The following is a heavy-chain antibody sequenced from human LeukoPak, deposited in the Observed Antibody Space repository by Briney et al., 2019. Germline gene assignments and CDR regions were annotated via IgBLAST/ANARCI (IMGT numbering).Heavy chain of an antibody. CDR1: GGSITGQY. V-gene: IGHV4-4*08. CDR2: IHSIGAT. Sequence: SETLSLTCAVSGGSITGQYWSWVRQSPGKGLEWIGYIHSIGATSYNPSLKSRVTISLDTPKKQFSLRLHSVTAADTAVYYCVRGWDPEGADYYYIDVWGKGTTVSVSS. J-gene: IGHJ6*03. CDR3: VRGWDPEGADYYYIDV. D-gene: IGHD1-26*01.